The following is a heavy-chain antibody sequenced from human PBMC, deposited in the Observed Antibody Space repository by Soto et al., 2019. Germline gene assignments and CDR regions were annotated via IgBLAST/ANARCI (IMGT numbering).Heavy chain of an antibody. Sequence: ASETLSLTCAVYGGPFSGYYWSWIRQPPGKGLEWIGEINHSGSTNYNPSLKSRVTISVDTSKNQFSLKLSSVTAADTAVYYCARGRNWNRYGMDVWGQGTTVTVSS. CDR2: INHSGST. CDR1: GGPFSGYY. CDR3: ARGRNWNRYGMDV. V-gene: IGHV4-34*01. D-gene: IGHD1-1*01. J-gene: IGHJ6*02.